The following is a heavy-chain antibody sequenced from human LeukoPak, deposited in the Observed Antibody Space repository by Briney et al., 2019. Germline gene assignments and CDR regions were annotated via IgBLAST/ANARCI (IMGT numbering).Heavy chain of an antibody. D-gene: IGHD3-10*01. CDR3: AREAVAGGSGSNYYYYGTDV. Sequence: SETLSLTCSVSGGSISTNYWTWIRQPPGKGLEWIGYIYYSGSTSYNPSLKSRVTISVDTSKNQFSLKLSSVTTADTAVYYCAREAVAGGSGSNYYYYGTDVWGQGTTVTVPS. CDR2: IYYSGST. CDR1: GGSISTNY. V-gene: IGHV4-59*01. J-gene: IGHJ6*02.